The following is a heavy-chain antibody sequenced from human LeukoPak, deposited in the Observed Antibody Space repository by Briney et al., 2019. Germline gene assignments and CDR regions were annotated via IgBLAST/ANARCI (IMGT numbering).Heavy chain of an antibody. CDR3: ARTWIGSTAAILRGSDL. CDR1: GFTVSSNY. D-gene: IGHD5/OR15-5a*01. J-gene: IGHJ5*02. CDR2: IYSGGST. V-gene: IGHV3-66*01. Sequence: GGSLRLSCVASGFTVSSNYMGWVRQAPGKGLEWVSVIYSGGSTYYADSVKGRFTISRDNSKNTLYLQMNSLRAEDTAVYYCARTWIGSTAAILRGSDLWGQGTLASVSS.